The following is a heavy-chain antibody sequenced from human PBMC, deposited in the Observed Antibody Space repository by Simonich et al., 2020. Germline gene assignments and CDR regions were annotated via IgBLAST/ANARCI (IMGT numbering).Heavy chain of an antibody. Sequence: EVQLVQSGAEVKKPGESLKISCKGSGYSFTSYWIGWVRQMPGKGLGWLGIIYTGASETRYSPSFKGQVTISADKSISTAYLQWSSLKASDTAMYYCARQLNDFDIWGQGTMVTVSS. D-gene: IGHD1-1*01. CDR1: GYSFTSYW. V-gene: IGHV5-51*01. CDR2: IYTGASET. CDR3: ARQLNDFDI. J-gene: IGHJ3*02.